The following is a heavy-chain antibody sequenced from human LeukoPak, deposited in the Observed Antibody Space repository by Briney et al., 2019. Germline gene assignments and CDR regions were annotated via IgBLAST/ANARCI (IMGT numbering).Heavy chain of an antibody. Sequence: GGSLRLSCAASGFTLDDDDMHGGRQAPGKGVEGGSGISWNLLIIPYADSVNRRFTISRHNAKISLYLQMNSLRADDMALYYCAKGTMIVVSVGDYFHYSGQGTLLTVSS. D-gene: IGHD3-22*01. CDR3: AKGTMIVVSVGDYFHY. CDR2: ISWNLLII. CDR1: GFTLDDDD. J-gene: IGHJ4*02. V-gene: IGHV3-9*03.